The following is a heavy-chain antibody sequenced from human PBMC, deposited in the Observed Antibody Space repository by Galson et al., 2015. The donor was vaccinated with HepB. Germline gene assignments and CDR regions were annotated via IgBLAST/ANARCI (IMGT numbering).Heavy chain of an antibody. CDR1: GFTFSSYG. J-gene: IGHJ4*02. CDR3: AKEGFNYDSSGYYYVDY. CDR2: ISYDGSNK. D-gene: IGHD3-22*01. Sequence: SLRLSCAASGFTFSSYGMHWVRQAPGKGLGWVAVISYDGSNKYYADSVKGRFTISRDNSKNTLYLQMNSLRAEDTAVYYCAKEGFNYDSSGYYYVDYWGQGTLVTVSS. V-gene: IGHV3-30*18.